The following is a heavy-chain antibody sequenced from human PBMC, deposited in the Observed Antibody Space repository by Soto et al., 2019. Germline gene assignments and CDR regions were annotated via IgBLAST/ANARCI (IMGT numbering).Heavy chain of an antibody. CDR1: GYTFRSYD. CDR3: ARAYGAGAFDV. V-gene: IGHV1-8*01. D-gene: IGHD3-10*01. J-gene: IGHJ5*02. Sequence: QVQLVQSGAEVKKPGASVNVSCTGSGYTFRSYDIHWVRQATGQGLEWMGWVNPNTGNTGYAQKFPGRVTMTRDMAKRSAYMEVNSLTSEDTAIYYCARAYGAGAFDVWGQGTLVSVSS. CDR2: VNPNTGNT.